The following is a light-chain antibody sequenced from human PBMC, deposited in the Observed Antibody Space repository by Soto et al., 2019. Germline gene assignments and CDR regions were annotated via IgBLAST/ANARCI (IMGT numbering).Light chain of an antibody. CDR3: QQYGSSPLT. CDR1: QSVNYSY. CDR2: GAS. V-gene: IGKV3-20*01. J-gene: IGKJ4*01. Sequence: EIVLTQSPGTLSLSPGERATLSCRASQSVNYSYLAWYQQKPGQAPRLLIYGASSRATGIPGRFSGSGSGTDVTLTISRLEPEDFAVYYCQQYGSSPLTFGGGTKVEIK.